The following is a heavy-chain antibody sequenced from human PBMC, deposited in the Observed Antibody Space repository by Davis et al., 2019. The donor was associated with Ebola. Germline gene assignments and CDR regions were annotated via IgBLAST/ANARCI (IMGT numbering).Heavy chain of an antibody. CDR3: ARGRAEAGLFYYYYYYMDV. D-gene: IGHD6-19*01. CDR2: IKSDGSSP. J-gene: IGHJ6*03. V-gene: IGHV3-74*01. Sequence: PGGSLRLSCAASGFTFPDYWMYWVRQTPGKGLVWLSRIKSDGSSPTYADSVKGRFPISRDNADNTLYLQMNSLRAEDTAVYFCARGRAEAGLFYYYYYYMDVWGKGTTVTVSS. CDR1: GFTFPDYW.